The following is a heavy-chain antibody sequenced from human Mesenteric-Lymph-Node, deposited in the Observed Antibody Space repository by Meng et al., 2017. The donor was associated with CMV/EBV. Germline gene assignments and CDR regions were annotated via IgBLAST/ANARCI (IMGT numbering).Heavy chain of an antibody. J-gene: IGHJ4*02. CDR2: IDSDGSST. CDR3: ARDGSGSYNPIDN. Sequence: GESLKISCAASGFTFSSYEMTWVRQVPGKGLVWVSHIDSDGSSTSYADSVKGRFTISRDNAKNTLYLQINILRAEDTAVYYCARDGSGSYNPIDNWGQGTLVTVSS. CDR1: GFTFSSYE. D-gene: IGHD3-10*01. V-gene: IGHV3-74*01.